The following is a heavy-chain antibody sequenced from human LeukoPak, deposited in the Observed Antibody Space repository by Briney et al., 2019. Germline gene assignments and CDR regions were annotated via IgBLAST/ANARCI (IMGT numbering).Heavy chain of an antibody. CDR2: ISGSGGST. CDR3: ARDITMIVVVPPDAFDI. D-gene: IGHD3-22*01. V-gene: IGHV3-23*01. J-gene: IGHJ3*02. Sequence: PGGTLRLSCAASRFTFSSYGMNWVRQAPGKGLEWVSAISGSGGSTYYADSVKGRFTISRDNSKNTLYLQMNSLRAEDTAVYYCARDITMIVVVPPDAFDIWGQGTMVTVSS. CDR1: RFTFSSYG.